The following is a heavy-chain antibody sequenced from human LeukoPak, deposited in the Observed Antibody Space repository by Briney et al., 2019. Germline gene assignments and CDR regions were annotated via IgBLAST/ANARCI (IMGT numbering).Heavy chain of an antibody. D-gene: IGHD3-10*01. V-gene: IGHV3-23*01. Sequence: GGSLRLSCAASGFTFSSYAMTWVRQAPGKGLDYASFISGGGGTTYYADSVKGRFTISRDNSKNTMYLQMNSLRADDTAVYYCAKRAGDGLQFFDYWGQGTLVSVSS. CDR1: GFTFSSYA. J-gene: IGHJ4*02. CDR2: ISGGGGTT. CDR3: AKRAGDGLQFFDY.